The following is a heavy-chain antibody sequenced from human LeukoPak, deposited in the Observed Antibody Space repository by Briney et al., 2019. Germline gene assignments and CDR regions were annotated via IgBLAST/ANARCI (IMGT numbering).Heavy chain of an antibody. CDR1: GFTFDDYA. Sequence: PGRSLRLSCAASGFTFDDYAMHWVRQAPGKGLEWVSGISWNSGSIGYADSVKGRFTISRDNAKNSLYLQMNSLRAEDTAVYYCARPYYYDSSGRAPDYWGQGTLVTVSS. J-gene: IGHJ4*02. D-gene: IGHD3-22*01. CDR3: ARPYYYDSSGRAPDY. CDR2: ISWNSGSI. V-gene: IGHV3-9*01.